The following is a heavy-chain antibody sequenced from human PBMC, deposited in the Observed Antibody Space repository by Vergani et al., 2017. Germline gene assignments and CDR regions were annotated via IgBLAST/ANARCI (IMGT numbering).Heavy chain of an antibody. J-gene: IGHJ4*02. CDR3: ARGIQERNWSYVANPYYFDY. CDR1: GGTFSSYA. Sequence: QVQLVQSGAEVKKPGSSVKVSCKASGGTFSSYAISWVRQAPGQGLEWMGGIIPIFGTANYAQKFQGRVTITADESTSTAYMELSSLRSEDTAVYYCARGIQERNWSYVANPYYFDYWGQGTLVTVSS. V-gene: IGHV1-69*01. CDR2: IIPIFGTA. D-gene: IGHD1-7*01.